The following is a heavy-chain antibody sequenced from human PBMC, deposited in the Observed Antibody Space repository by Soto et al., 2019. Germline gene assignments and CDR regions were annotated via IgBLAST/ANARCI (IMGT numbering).Heavy chain of an antibody. J-gene: IGHJ4*02. V-gene: IGHV1-69*05. CDR2: TFPIFDRG. CDR1: VGTFSSYP. CDR3: ARRNTSGYLRYFDS. Sequence: SSVKVSCKASVGTFSSYPITWVRQAPGQGLEWMGGTFPIFDRGNYAQKFQGRLTITTDKSTNTAYMELSSLRSEDTAVYYCARRNTSGYLRYFDSWGQGTLVTVSS. D-gene: IGHD3-22*01.